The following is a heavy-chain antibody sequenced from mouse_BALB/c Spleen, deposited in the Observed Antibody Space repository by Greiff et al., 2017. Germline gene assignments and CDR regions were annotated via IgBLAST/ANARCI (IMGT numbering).Heavy chain of an antibody. V-gene: IGHV1S137*01. J-gene: IGHJ2*01. D-gene: IGHD1-1*01. CDR1: GYTFTDYA. CDR3: AREADYGSSYNFDY. Sequence: VKLQESGAELVRPGVSVKISCKGSGYTFTDYAMHWVKQSHAKSLEWIGVISTYYGDASYNQKFKGKATMTVDKSSSTAYMELARLTSEDSAIYYCAREADYGSSYNFDYWGQGTTLTVSS. CDR2: ISTYYGDA.